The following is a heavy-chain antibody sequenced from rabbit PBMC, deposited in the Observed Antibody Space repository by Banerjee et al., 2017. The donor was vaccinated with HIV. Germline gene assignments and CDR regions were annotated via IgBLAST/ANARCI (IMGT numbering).Heavy chain of an antibody. CDR3: ASGTYGYAGYAYEPFNL. J-gene: IGHJ4*01. Sequence: QEQLVESGGGLVTPGGSLKLSCKGSGIDFSSYGISWVRQAPGKGLEWIAYIYPDYGSTDYASWVNGRFTISLDNAQNTVFLQMTSLTAADTATYFCASGTYGYAGYAYEPFNLRGQGTLVTVS. V-gene: IGHV1S47*01. D-gene: IGHD6-1*01. CDR1: GIDFSSYG. CDR2: IYPDYGST.